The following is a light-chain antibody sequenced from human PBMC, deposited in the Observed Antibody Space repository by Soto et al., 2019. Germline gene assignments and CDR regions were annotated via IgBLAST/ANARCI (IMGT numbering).Light chain of an antibody. CDR3: QQYGTSPRYT. CDR2: GAS. V-gene: IGKV3-20*01. CDR1: QSVSSSS. Sequence: EIVLTQSPGTLSLSPGERATLSCRASQSVSSSSLDWYQQKPGQAPRLLIYGASTRATGIPDRFSGSGSGTDFTLTISRLEPEDFAVYYCQQYGTSPRYTFGQGTKVEIK. J-gene: IGKJ2*01.